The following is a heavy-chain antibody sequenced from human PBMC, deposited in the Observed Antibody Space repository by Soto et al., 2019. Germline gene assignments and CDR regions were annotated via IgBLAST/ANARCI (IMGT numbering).Heavy chain of an antibody. V-gene: IGHV3-23*01. Sequence: EVQVLESGGGLVQPGGSLRPSCATSGFAFSSFAMTWVRQAPGKGLEWVSVISGSGASTYYADSVKGRFTISRDNSKNALYLQMNSLRAEDTAVYYCAKGGTVTTSGYWGQGTLVTVSS. CDR3: AKGGTVTTSGY. D-gene: IGHD4-17*01. CDR1: GFAFSSFA. CDR2: ISGSGAST. J-gene: IGHJ4*02.